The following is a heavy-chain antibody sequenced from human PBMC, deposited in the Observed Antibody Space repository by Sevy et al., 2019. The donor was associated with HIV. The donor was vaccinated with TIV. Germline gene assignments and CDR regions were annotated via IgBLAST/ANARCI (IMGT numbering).Heavy chain of an antibody. CDR2: IHSGGNA. Sequence: SETLSLTCTVSGGSINRSSYYWGWIRQPPGKGLEWIASIHSGGNAYYNPSLKSRVIISVDTSKNQVSLKLTSVTAADTAVVYCARQGGSCKTGLCYTFFDFWGQGTLVTVSS. V-gene: IGHV4-39*01. D-gene: IGHD2-8*01. CDR3: ARQGGSCKTGLCYTFFDF. CDR1: GGSINRSSYY. J-gene: IGHJ4*02.